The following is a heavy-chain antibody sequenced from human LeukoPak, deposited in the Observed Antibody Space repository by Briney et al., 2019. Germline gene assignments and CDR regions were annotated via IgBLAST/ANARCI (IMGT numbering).Heavy chain of an antibody. CDR3: AKVPYSDYGSGRPPFMDV. CDR1: GFTFTTYA. D-gene: IGHD3-10*01. V-gene: IGHV3-23*01. CDR2: IRNSGTDT. J-gene: IGHJ6*02. Sequence: GGSLRLSCVASGFTFTTYAMSWTRQAPGKGLELVSTIRNSGTDTYYADSVQGRFTISRDNSENTLYLQMNNLRAEDTAIYCCAKVPYSDYGSGRPPFMDVWGQGTTVAVSS.